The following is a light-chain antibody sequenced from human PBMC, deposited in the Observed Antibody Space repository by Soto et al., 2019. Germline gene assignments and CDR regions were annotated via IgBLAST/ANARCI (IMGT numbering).Light chain of an antibody. V-gene: IGKV3-20*01. CDR3: QHYGSSRT. J-gene: IGKJ1*01. CDR1: QSFSSTH. CDR2: GAS. Sequence: IVLTQSPGTLSLSPGERATLSCRASQSFSSTHLAWYQQKAGQAPRLLIYGASSRATGIPDRFSGSGSGTEFTLTISRLEPEDFAVYYCQHYGSSRTFGQGTKVDI.